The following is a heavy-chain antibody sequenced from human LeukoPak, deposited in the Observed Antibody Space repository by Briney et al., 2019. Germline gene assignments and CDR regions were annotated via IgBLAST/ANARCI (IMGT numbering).Heavy chain of an antibody. V-gene: IGHV4-30-2*01. D-gene: IGHD2-15*01. Sequence: PSETLSLTYAVSGGSIGSGGYSWSWIRQPPGKDLEWIGYIYHSGSTYYNPSLKSRVTISVDRSKNQFSLKLSSVTAADTAVYYCARCSGGSCYNWFDPWGQGTLVTVSS. CDR2: IYHSGST. CDR3: ARCSGGSCYNWFDP. CDR1: GGSIGSGGYS. J-gene: IGHJ5*02.